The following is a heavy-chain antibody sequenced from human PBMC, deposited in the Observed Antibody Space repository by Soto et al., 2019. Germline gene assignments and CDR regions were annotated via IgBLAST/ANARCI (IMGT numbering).Heavy chain of an antibody. V-gene: IGHV4-59*08. CDR1: GGSINSYY. D-gene: IGHD3-3*01. CDR2: IYYSGST. J-gene: IGHJ4*02. CDR3: ARGHYDFWSGYFATIDY. Sequence: SETLSLTCTVSGGSINSYYWSWIRQPPGKGLEWIGYIYYSGSTNYNPSLKSRVTISADTSKNQFSLKLSSVTAADAAVYYCARGHYDFWSGYFATIDYWGQGTLVTVSS.